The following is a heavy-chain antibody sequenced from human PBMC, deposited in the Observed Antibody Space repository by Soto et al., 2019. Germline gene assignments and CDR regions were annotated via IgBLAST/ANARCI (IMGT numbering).Heavy chain of an antibody. CDR3: AKGNKPRGSYFFDF. V-gene: IGHV3-23*01. J-gene: IGHJ4*02. Sequence: EVQLLESGGGLVQPGGSLRLSCAASGFTFSSYAMSWVRQAPGKGLEWVSGISVGGGSIYYADSVKGRFTISRDNSRYTLYLQMNSLRDEDTAVFYCAKGNKPRGSYFFDFWGQGTLVTVSS. CDR1: GFTFSSYA. CDR2: ISVGGGSI.